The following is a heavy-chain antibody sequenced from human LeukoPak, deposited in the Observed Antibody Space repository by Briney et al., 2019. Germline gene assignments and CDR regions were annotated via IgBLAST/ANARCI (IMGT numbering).Heavy chain of an antibody. Sequence: GASVKVSCKASGYTFASYGISWVRQAPGQGLEWMGWIGAYNHNTNYAQKLRGRVTMTTDTSTSTAYMELRSLRSDDTAVYYCARAARDNSDSYSRLWGQGTLVTVSS. CDR1: GYTFASYG. CDR2: IGAYNHNT. CDR3: ARAARDNSDSYSRL. J-gene: IGHJ4*02. V-gene: IGHV1-18*01. D-gene: IGHD3-22*01.